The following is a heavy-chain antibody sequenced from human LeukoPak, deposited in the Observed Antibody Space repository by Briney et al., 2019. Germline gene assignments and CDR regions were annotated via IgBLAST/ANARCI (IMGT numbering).Heavy chain of an antibody. CDR2: ISHTGNT. D-gene: IGHD1-1*01. Sequence: PSETLSLTCAVYGGSFSGYYWSWIRQPPGKGLEWLGEISHTGNTHYNPSLKSRVTASVDISADMSTTRVSLNLKSVTAADMAIYHCARGPGHSFKYWGQGTRVTVSS. CDR1: GGSFSGYY. V-gene: IGHV4-34*01. CDR3: ARGPGHSFKY. J-gene: IGHJ4*02.